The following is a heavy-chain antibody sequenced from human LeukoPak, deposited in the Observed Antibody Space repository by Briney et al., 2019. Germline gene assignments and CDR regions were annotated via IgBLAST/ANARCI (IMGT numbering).Heavy chain of an antibody. CDR2: ISSTGST. CDR1: GGSISSGGYS. D-gene: IGHD3-10*01. V-gene: IGHV4-30-4*07. Sequence: KPSQTLSLTCAVSGGSISSGGYSWSWIRQPPGKGLEWIGYISSTGSTYYNPSLKSRLSISLDTSKNQFSLNLSSVTAADTAVFYCARLGVTQDAFDIWGQGTMVTVSS. CDR3: ARLGVTQDAFDI. J-gene: IGHJ3*02.